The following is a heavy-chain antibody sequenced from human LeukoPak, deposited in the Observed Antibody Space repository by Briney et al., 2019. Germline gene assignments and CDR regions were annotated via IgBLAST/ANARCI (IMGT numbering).Heavy chain of an antibody. Sequence: ASVKVSCKVSGYTLTELSMHWVRQAPGKGLERMGGFDLEDGETIYAQKFQGRVTMTEDTSTDTAYMELSSLRSEDTAVYYCATGLRRVVAAEYFQHWGQGTLVTVSS. CDR3: ATGLRRVVAAEYFQH. CDR1: GYTLTELS. CDR2: FDLEDGET. J-gene: IGHJ1*01. V-gene: IGHV1-24*01. D-gene: IGHD5/OR15-5a*01.